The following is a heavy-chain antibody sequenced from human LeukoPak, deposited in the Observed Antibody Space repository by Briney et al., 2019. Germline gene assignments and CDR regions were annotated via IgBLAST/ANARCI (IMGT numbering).Heavy chain of an antibody. CDR3: AVRNYYGSGSYYNRLYNWFDP. J-gene: IGHJ5*02. CDR1: GYTFTGHY. Sequence: ASVKVSCKASGYTFTGHYMHWVRQAPGQGLEWMGGIIPIFGTANYAQKFQGRVTITTDESTSTAYMELSSLRSEDTAVYYCAVRNYYGSGSYYNRLYNWFDPWGQGTLVTVSS. CDR2: IIPIFGTA. V-gene: IGHV1-69*05. D-gene: IGHD3-10*01.